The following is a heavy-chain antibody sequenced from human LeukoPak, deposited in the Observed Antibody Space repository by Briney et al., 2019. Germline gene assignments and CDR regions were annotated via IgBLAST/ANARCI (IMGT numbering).Heavy chain of an antibody. CDR3: ARDRAYSYGSGGTPFDP. CDR1: GDSISSGDYY. D-gene: IGHD5-18*01. Sequence: PSETLSLTCTVSGDSISSGDYYCSWIRQPAGKGLEWIGRISSSGGTNYNPSLKSRATISVDTSKNQFSLKLSSVTAADTAVYYCARDRAYSYGSGGTPFDPWGQGTLVTVSS. CDR2: ISSSGGT. J-gene: IGHJ5*02. V-gene: IGHV4-61*02.